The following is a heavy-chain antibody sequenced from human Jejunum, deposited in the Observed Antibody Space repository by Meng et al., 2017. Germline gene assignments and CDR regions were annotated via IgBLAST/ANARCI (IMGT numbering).Heavy chain of an antibody. CDR1: GFTFSSHW. J-gene: IGHJ1*01. V-gene: IGHV3-74*01. CDR2: VSTDGTIT. D-gene: IGHD3-16*01. Sequence: ELQLVESGGGLVQPGGSLRLSCAASGFTFSSHWMHWVRQAPGKGLVWLSRVSTDGTITNYADSVKGRFTISRDNAKDTVFLEMNSLRVEDTAVYYCASDRITDWGQGTLVTVSS. CDR3: ASDRITD.